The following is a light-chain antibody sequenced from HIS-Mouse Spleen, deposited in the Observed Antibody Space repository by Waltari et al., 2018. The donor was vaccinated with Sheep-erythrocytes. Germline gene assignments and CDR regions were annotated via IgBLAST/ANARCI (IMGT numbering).Light chain of an antibody. Sequence: DIVMTQSPLSLPVTPGDPASISCRSSQSLLHSTGYNYWDWYLQKPGQSPQLLIYLGSNRASGVPDRFSGSGSGTDFTLKISRVEAEDVGVYYCMQALQTPRTFGQGTKVEIK. CDR1: QSLLHSTGYNY. V-gene: IGKV2-28*01. CDR2: LGS. CDR3: MQALQTPRT. J-gene: IGKJ1*01.